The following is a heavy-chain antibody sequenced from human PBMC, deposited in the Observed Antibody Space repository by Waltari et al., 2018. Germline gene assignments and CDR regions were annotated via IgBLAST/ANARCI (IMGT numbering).Heavy chain of an antibody. D-gene: IGHD4-4*01. J-gene: IGHJ4*02. CDR2: ISSTSRYT. Sequence: VQLVESGGGMVKAGGSLRLSCAASGFTFSDHYLSWIRQAPGKGLEWVSFISSTSRYTNTADSVKDRFTISRDNAKKSVFLQMKNLRAEDTAVYYCARGRDDYNPQPFDFWGQGIPVTVSS. V-gene: IGHV3-11*06. CDR1: GFTFSDHY. CDR3: ARGRDDYNPQPFDF.